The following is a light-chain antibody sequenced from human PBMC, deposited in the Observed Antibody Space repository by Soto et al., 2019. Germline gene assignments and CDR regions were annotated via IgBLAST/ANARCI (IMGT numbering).Light chain of an antibody. CDR2: GAS. J-gene: IGKJ1*01. CDR3: QQHGQWPPWT. V-gene: IGKV3-11*01. CDR1: QNIRTF. Sequence: EVVLTQSPATLSLSPGERATLSCRASQNIRTFLDWYQQKPGQAPRLLIYGASNRATGIPARFSGSGSGTALTLTTSSLEYEDFAVYYCQQHGQWPPWTLGQGNRVEI.